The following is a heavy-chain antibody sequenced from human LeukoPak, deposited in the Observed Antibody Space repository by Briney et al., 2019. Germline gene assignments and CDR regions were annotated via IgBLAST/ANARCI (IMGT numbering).Heavy chain of an antibody. Sequence: GGSLRLSCAASGFTFSSYSMSWVRRAPGKGPEWVSGISGNGGNTYYADSVKGRFTISRDNSQNTLYLQMNTLRAEDTAVYYCAKVVSGYHFDYWGQGTLVTVSS. D-gene: IGHD5-12*01. CDR3: AKVVSGYHFDY. CDR1: GFTFSSYS. J-gene: IGHJ4*02. CDR2: ISGNGGNT. V-gene: IGHV3-23*01.